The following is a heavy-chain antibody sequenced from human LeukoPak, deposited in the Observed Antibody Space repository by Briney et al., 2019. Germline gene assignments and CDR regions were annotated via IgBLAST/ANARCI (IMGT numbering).Heavy chain of an antibody. Sequence: GGSLRLSCAASGFTFSSYGMHWVRQAPGKGREWVAFIRYDGSNKYYADSVKGRFTISRDNSKNTLYLQMNSLSAEDTAVYYCAKDREYQLLYGENYFDYWGQGTLVTVSS. CDR1: GFTFSSYG. J-gene: IGHJ4*02. CDR3: AKDREYQLLYGENYFDY. V-gene: IGHV3-30*02. CDR2: IRYDGSNK. D-gene: IGHD2-2*02.